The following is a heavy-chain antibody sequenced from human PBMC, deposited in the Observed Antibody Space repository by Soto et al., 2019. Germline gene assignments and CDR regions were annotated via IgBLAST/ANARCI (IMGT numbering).Heavy chain of an antibody. D-gene: IGHD4-4*01. Sequence: QVQLVQSGAEVKKPGSSVKVSCKASGGTFSSYTISWVRQAPGQGLEWMGRIIPILGIANYAQKFQGRVTMTTDTSTSTAYMELRSLRSDDTAVYYCARTVRELDYWGQGTLVTVSS. CDR2: IIPILGIA. CDR1: GGTFSSYT. CDR3: ARTVRELDY. V-gene: IGHV1-69*02. J-gene: IGHJ4*02.